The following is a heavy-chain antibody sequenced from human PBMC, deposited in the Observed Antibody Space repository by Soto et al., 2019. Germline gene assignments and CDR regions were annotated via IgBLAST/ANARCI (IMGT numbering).Heavy chain of an antibody. CDR1: GFTFSTYW. V-gene: IGHV3-74*01. CDR3: ARDRGGGGRDMDV. J-gene: IGHJ6*02. D-gene: IGHD3-10*01. Sequence: EVQLVESGGGLVQPGGSLRLSCAASGFTFSTYWIHWVRQAPGKGLVWVSRINSDGSSTNYADSVKGRFTISRDNAKNTLFLQMNSLRAEDTAVYYCARDRGGGGRDMDVWGRGTTVTVSS. CDR2: INSDGSST.